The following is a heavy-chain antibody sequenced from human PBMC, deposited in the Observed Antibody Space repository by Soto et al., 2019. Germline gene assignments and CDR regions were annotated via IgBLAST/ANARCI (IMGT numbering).Heavy chain of an antibody. CDR3: ARDRRAAAGIGSCNH. D-gene: IGHD6-13*01. CDR2: ISYDGSNK. CDR1: GFTFSSYA. Sequence: QVQLVESGGGVVQHGRSLRLSCAASGFTFSSYAMHWVRQAPGKGLEWVAVISYDGSNKYYADAVKGRFTISRDNSKNTLNLQMNSLRAEDTAVYYCARDRRAAAGIGSCNHWGQGTLVTVSS. J-gene: IGHJ4*02. V-gene: IGHV3-30-3*01.